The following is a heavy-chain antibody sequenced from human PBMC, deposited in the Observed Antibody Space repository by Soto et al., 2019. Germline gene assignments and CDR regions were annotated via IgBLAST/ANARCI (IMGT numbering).Heavy chain of an antibody. D-gene: IGHD6-13*01. CDR2: IYYSGST. V-gene: IGHV4-39*01. J-gene: IGHJ4*02. Sequence: SETLSLTCTVSGGSISSSSYYWGWIRQPPGKGLEWIGSIYYSGSTYYNPSLKSRVTISVDTSKNQFSLKLSSVTAADTAVYYCARHQAGPDYFDYWGQGTLVTVSS. CDR3: ARHQAGPDYFDY. CDR1: GGSISSSSYY.